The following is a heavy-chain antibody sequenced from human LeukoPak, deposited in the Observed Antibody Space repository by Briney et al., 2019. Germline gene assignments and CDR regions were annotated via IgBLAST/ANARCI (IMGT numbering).Heavy chain of an antibody. CDR1: GGSISSSSFY. CDR3: ARDNKFYYGSGSLYYYYGMDV. V-gene: IGHV4-39*07. J-gene: IGHJ6*02. CDR2: IYCSGST. D-gene: IGHD3-10*01. Sequence: PSETLFLTCTVSGGSISSSSFYWGWIRQPPGKGLEWIGSIYCSGSTYYNPSLKSRVTISVDTSKNQFSLKLSSVTAADTAVYYCARDNKFYYGSGSLYYYYGMDVWGQGTTVTVSS.